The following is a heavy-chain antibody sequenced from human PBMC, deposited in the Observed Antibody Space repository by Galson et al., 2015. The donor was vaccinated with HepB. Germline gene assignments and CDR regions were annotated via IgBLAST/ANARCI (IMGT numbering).Heavy chain of an antibody. CDR3: ARDLYGSGSYYYYYYYGMDV. CDR2: ISYDGSNK. J-gene: IGHJ6*02. V-gene: IGHV3-30*04. Sequence: SLRLSCAASGFTFSSYAMHWVRQAPGKGLEWVAVISYDGSNKYYADSVKGRFTISRDNSKNTLYLQMNSLRAEDTAVYYCARDLYGSGSYYYYYYYGMDVWGQGTTVTVSS. D-gene: IGHD3-10*01. CDR1: GFTFSSYA.